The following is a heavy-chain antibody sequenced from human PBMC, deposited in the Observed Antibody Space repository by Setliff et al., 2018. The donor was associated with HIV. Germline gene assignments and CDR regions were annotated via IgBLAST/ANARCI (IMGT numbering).Heavy chain of an antibody. D-gene: IGHD2-21*02. CDR2: IHYTGNT. V-gene: IGHV4-39*02. CDR1: GASISTTTYY. J-gene: IGHJ4*02. Sequence: SETLSLTCTVSGASISTTTYYWGWIRQPPGKGLEWIGSIHYTGNTYNTPSLKSRLTISVDASKNQISLNLTSVTAADTAIYFCAREGDGIDYWGQGILVTVS. CDR3: AREGDGIDY.